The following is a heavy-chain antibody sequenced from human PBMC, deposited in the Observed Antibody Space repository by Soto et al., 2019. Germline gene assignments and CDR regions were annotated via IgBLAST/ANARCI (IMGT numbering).Heavy chain of an antibody. D-gene: IGHD5-18*01. CDR2: IYYSGST. J-gene: IGHJ4*02. Sequence: QLQLQESGPGLVKPSETLSLTCTVSGGSISSSSYYWGWIRQPPGKGLEWIGSIYYSGSTYYNPSLKSRVTISVDTSKNQFSLKLSSVTAADTAVYYCARLGYGPHSPLVYFDYWGQGTLVTVSS. CDR3: ARLGYGPHSPLVYFDY. V-gene: IGHV4-39*01. CDR1: GGSISSSSYY.